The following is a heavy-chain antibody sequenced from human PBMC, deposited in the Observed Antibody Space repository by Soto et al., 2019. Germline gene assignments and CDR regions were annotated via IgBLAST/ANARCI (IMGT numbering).Heavy chain of an antibody. D-gene: IGHD3-22*01. Sequence: QVQLVQSGAEVKKPGSSVKVSCKASGGTFSSYTISWVRQAPGQGLEWMGAIVPIFGTADYAQKFQGRVTITADETTCQGKLELCSLRSCDTAVFYCAFHLDSSAYYYRGLDYWVQCILVTVA. V-gene: IGHV1-69*12. J-gene: IGHJ4*02. CDR2: IVPIFGTA. CDR3: AFHLDSSAYYYRGLDY. CDR1: GGTFSSYT.